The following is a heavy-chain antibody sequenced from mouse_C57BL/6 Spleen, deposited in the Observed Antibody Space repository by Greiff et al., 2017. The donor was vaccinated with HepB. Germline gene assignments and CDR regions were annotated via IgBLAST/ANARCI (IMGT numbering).Heavy chain of an antibody. J-gene: IGHJ3*01. CDR2: ISYDGSN. D-gene: IGHD3-2*02. CDR3: ARALDSSGYGWFAY. CDR1: GYSITSGYY. V-gene: IGHV3-6*01. Sequence: EVKLQESGPGLVKPSQSLSLTCSVTGYSITSGYYWNWIRQFPGNKLEWMGYISYDGSNNYNPSLKNRISITRDTSKNQFFLKLNSVTTEDTATDDWARALDSSGYGWFAYWGQGTLVTVSA.